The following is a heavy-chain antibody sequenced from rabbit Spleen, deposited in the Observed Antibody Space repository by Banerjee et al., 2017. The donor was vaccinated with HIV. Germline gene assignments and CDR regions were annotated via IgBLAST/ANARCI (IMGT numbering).Heavy chain of an antibody. Sequence: QSLEESGGDLVKPGASLTLTCIASGVSFSADSYICWVRQAPGKGLEWIVCIDSGSSGFTYFASWAKGRFTISRHNAQNTLYLQLNSLTAADTATYFCVSAYSDIYFDLWGPGTLVTVS. V-gene: IGHV1S40*01. CDR2: IDSGSSGFT. CDR1: GVSFSADSY. CDR3: VSAYSDIYFDL. J-gene: IGHJ4*01. D-gene: IGHD6-1*01.